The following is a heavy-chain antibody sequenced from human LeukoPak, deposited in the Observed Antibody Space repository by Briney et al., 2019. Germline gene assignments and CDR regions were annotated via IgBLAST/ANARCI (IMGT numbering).Heavy chain of an antibody. CDR3: ARGRNYVSDYYFDV. CDR2: ISHEGDS. J-gene: IGHJ6*03. CDR1: GVSLRGNY. Sequence: SETLSLTCAVYGVSLRGNYWSWIRQSPERGLEWIGEISHEGDSIYNPSLKSRLTLSVDMSKNQFSLKLRSVTAADTAVYHCARGRNYVSDYYFDVWGKGTTVIVSS. V-gene: IGHV4-34*01. D-gene: IGHD1-7*01.